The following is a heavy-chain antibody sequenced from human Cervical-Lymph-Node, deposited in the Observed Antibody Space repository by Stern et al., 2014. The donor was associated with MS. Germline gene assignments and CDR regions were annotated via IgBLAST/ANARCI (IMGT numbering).Heavy chain of an antibody. CDR3: ARHQAGVAAD. CDR1: GDTFSSLD. Sequence: VQLVESGAEVKKPGSSVKVSCKASGDTFSSLDIGWVRQAPGKGPEWLGGIPPLFGAANYAQDFQGRVTVSAATSTGTTFLGGSSLRSEDTAVYYCARHQAGVAADWGQGTLVTVSS. J-gene: IGHJ4*02. V-gene: IGHV1-69*06. D-gene: IGHD6-13*01. CDR2: IPPLFGAA.